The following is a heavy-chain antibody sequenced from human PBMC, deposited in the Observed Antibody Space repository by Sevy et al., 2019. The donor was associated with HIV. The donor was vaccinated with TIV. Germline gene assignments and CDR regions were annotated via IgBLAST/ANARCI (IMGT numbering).Heavy chain of an antibody. CDR2: LNYNSGRT. D-gene: IGHD3-16*01. J-gene: IGHJ6*02. CDR3: AKGRITEAAYYYGLDV. Sequence: GGSLRLSCATFGFSFEDHGMHWVRQSPEKGLEWVAGLNYNSGRTGYAESVKGRFTISRDNAKESLYLQMTSLKREDTGLYCCAKGRITEAAYYYGLDVWGQGTKVTVSS. V-gene: IGHV3-9*01. CDR1: GFSFEDHG.